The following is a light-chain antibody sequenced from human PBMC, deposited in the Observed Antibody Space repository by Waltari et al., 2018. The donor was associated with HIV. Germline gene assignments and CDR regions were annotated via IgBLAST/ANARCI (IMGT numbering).Light chain of an antibody. J-gene: IGLJ2*01. CDR1: TSDVGAYNY. Sequence: QSALTQPPSASGSPGQSVTISCTGKTSDVGAYNYFSWYQQHPGKAPKLMVYEVFKRPSGVPDRVSGAKSGNTATLTVSGLRAEDEADNYSTSNAGRNPFVFGGGTKLTVL. CDR2: EVF. V-gene: IGLV2-8*01. CDR3: TSNAGRNPFV.